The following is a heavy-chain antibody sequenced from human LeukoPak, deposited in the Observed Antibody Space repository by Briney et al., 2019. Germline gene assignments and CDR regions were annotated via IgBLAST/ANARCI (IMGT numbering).Heavy chain of an antibody. CDR1: GFTFDDYA. V-gene: IGHV3-9*01. J-gene: IGHJ4*02. CDR3: AKGSDILVVTAIYY. CDR2: ISWNGGSI. D-gene: IGHD2-21*02. Sequence: GGSVRLSCAASGFTFDDYAMHWVRQAPGKGLKWVSGISWNGGSIGYADCVKGRFTISRDNAKNSLYLQMNSQRAEDTALYYCAKGSDILVVTAIYYWGQGTLVSFSS.